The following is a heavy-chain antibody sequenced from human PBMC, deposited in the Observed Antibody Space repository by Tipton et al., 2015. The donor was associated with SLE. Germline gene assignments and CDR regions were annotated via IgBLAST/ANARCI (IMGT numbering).Heavy chain of an antibody. J-gene: IGHJ5*02. CDR1: GGTFSSYA. CDR3: ARRHCSSTSCFYNWFDP. CDR2: IIPIFGTA. D-gene: IGHD2-2*01. Sequence: QSGAEVKKPGSSVKVSCKASGGTFSSYAISWVRQAPGQGLEWMGGIIPIFGTANYAQKFQGRVTITTDESTSTAYMELSSLRSEDTAVYYCARRHCSSTSCFYNWFDPWGQGTLVTVSS. V-gene: IGHV1-69*05.